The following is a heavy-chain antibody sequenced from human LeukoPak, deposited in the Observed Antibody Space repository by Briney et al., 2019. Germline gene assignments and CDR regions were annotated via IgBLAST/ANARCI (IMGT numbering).Heavy chain of an antibody. CDR3: ARRDFWRRTDFDY. D-gene: IGHD3/OR15-3a*01. Sequence: TSETLSLTCAVSGYSISSGYYWGWIRRPPGKGLEWIGSIYHSGSTYYNPSLKRRVTISVDTSKNQFSLKLSSVTAADTAVYYCARRDFWRRTDFDYWGQGTLVTVSS. V-gene: IGHV4-38-2*01. J-gene: IGHJ4*02. CDR2: IYHSGST. CDR1: GYSISSGYY.